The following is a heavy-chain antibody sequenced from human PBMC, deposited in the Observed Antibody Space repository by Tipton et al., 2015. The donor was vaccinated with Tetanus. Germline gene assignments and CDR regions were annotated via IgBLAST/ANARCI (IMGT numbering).Heavy chain of an antibody. CDR3: AREDIVVVPAASYNWFGP. CDR1: GGSFSGYY. D-gene: IGHD2-2*01. J-gene: IGHJ5*02. Sequence: TLSLTCAVYGGSFSGYYWSWIRQPPGKGLEWIGEINHSGSTNYNPSLKSRVTIPVDTSKNQFSLKLSSVTAADTAVYYCAREDIVVVPAASYNWFGPWGQGTLVTVSS. V-gene: IGHV4-34*01. CDR2: INHSGST.